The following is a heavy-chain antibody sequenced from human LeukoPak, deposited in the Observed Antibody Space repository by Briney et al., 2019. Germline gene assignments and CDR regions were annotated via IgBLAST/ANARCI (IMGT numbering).Heavy chain of an antibody. Sequence: GESLKISCKGSGYSFTSYWIGWVRQMPGKGLEWMGIIYPGDSDTRYSPSLQGQVTISADKSINTAYLQWSSLKASDTAMYYCARKHDYGDYAFDYWGQGALVTVSS. D-gene: IGHD4-17*01. V-gene: IGHV5-51*01. CDR3: ARKHDYGDYAFDY. CDR1: GYSFTSYW. J-gene: IGHJ4*02. CDR2: IYPGDSDT.